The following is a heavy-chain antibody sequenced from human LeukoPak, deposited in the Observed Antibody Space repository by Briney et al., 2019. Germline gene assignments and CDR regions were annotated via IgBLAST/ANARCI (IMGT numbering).Heavy chain of an antibody. D-gene: IGHD2-2*01. CDR1: GGTFSSYA. CDR2: IIPIFGTA. J-gene: IGHJ3*02. Sequence: ASVKVSCKASGGTFSSYAISWVRQAPGQGLEWMGGIIPIFGTANYAQKFQGRVTITADESTSTAYMELSSLRSEDTAVYYCAGETEGIYCSSTSCPSYIWGQGTMVTVSS. V-gene: IGHV1-69*13. CDR3: AGETEGIYCSSTSCPSYI.